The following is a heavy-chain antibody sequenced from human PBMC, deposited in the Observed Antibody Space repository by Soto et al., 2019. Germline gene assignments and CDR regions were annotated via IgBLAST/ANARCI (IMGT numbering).Heavy chain of an antibody. CDR1: GGSISRYY. CDR2: IYYTGST. D-gene: IGHD4-17*01. Sequence: ASETLSLTCTVSGGSISRYYWSWIRQPPGKGLEWIGYIYYTGSTNYNPSLKSRVTISVDTSKNQVSLKLSSVTAADTAVYYCARGFPTVVTVDYWGQGTLVTVSS. J-gene: IGHJ4*02. V-gene: IGHV4-59*08. CDR3: ARGFPTVVTVDY.